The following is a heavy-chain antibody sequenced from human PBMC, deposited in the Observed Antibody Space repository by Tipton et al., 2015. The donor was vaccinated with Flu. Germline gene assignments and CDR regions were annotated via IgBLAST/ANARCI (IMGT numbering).Heavy chain of an antibody. Sequence: GSLRLSCAVSGFTFSIYAMSWVRQAPGKGLEWVSTISAYGGRTYYADSVKGRFTISRDNFKDTLYLQMNSLRGEDTAVYYCAKESLAVGWFDSWGQGTLVTVSS. V-gene: IGHV3-23*01. CDR2: ISAYGGRT. D-gene: IGHD6-19*01. CDR1: GFTFSIYA. CDR3: AKESLAVGWFDS. J-gene: IGHJ5*01.